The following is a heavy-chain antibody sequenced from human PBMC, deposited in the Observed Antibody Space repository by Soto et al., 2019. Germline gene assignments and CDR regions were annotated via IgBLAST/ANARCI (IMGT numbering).Heavy chain of an antibody. V-gene: IGHV3-30*18. J-gene: IGHJ6*02. CDR1: GFTFSSYG. D-gene: IGHD6-13*01. CDR2: ISYDGSNK. Sequence: QVQLVESGGGVVQPGRSLRLSCAASGFTFSSYGMHWVRQAPDKGLEWVAVISYDGSNKYYADSVKGRFTISRDNSKNTLYLQMNSLRAEDTAVYYCAKDRAAPNLHHQYGMDVWGQGTTVTVSS. CDR3: AKDRAAPNLHHQYGMDV.